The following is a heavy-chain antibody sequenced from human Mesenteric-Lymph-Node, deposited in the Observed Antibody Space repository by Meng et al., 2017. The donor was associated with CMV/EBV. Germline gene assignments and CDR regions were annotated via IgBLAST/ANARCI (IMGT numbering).Heavy chain of an antibody. J-gene: IGHJ6*02. D-gene: IGHD6-13*01. CDR3: AGEVAAATGGYYYYYGFDA. V-gene: IGHV6-1*01. CDR2: TCYRSKWYS. CDR1: GDSVSSNNAA. Sequence: SQTLSLTCAISGDSVSSNNAAWNWIRQSPSRGLEWLGRTCYRSKWYSDYAVSVKSRITINPDTSKNQFSLQLNSVTPEDTAVYYCAGEVAAATGGYYYYYGFDAWGQGTTVTVSS.